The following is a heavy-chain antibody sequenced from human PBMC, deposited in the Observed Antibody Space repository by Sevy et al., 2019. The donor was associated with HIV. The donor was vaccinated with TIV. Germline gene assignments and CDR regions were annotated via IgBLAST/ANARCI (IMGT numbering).Heavy chain of an antibody. D-gene: IGHD2-15*01. CDR2: MNPNSGNT. V-gene: IGHV1-8*03. CDR3: ARAVVYCSGGSCSYYFDY. Sequence: ASVKVSCKASGYTFTSYDINWVRQATGQGLEWMGWMNPNSGNTGYAQKFQGRATITRNTSISTAYMELSSLRSEDTAVYYCARAVVYCSGGSCSYYFDYWGQGTLVTVSS. J-gene: IGHJ4*02. CDR1: GYTFTSYD.